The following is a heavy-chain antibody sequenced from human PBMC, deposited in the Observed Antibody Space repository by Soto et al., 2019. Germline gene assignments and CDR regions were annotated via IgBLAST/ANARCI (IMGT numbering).Heavy chain of an antibody. J-gene: IGHJ4*02. V-gene: IGHV3-23*01. CDR1: EFTFSTYA. Sequence: VGSLRLSCAASEFTFSTYAMTWVRQAPGRGLQWVATISDSGDITYYADSVKGRFTISRDNSRNTLYLQMNNLRAEDTALYYCAKPWFASIKDRPPRFDYWGRGTLVTVSS. CDR3: AKPWFASIKDRPPRFDY. D-gene: IGHD6-6*01. CDR2: ISDSGDIT.